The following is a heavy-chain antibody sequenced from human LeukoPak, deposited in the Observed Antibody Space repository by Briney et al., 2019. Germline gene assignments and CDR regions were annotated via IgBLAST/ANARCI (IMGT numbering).Heavy chain of an antibody. D-gene: IGHD5-18*01. CDR1: GFTFSSYA. CDR3: ARGRYSYYYGMDV. J-gene: IGHJ6*02. CDR2: ISYDGSNK. Sequence: GGSLRLSCAASGFTFSSYAMHWVRQAPGKGLEWVAVISYDGSNKYYADSVKGRFTISRDNSKNTLYLQMNSLRDEDTAVYYCARGRYSYYYGMDVWGQGTTVTVSS. V-gene: IGHV3-30-3*01.